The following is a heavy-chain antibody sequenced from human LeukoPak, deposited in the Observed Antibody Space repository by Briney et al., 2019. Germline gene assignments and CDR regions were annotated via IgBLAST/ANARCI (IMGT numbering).Heavy chain of an antibody. CDR3: AKGNYYDSSGHRPPPYAFDI. J-gene: IGHJ3*02. D-gene: IGHD3-22*01. CDR1: GFTFSSYA. Sequence: PGGSLRLSCAASGFTFSSYAMSWVRQAPGKGLEWVSAISGSGGSTYYADSVKGRFTISRDNSKNTLYLQMNSLRAEDTAVYYCAKGNYYDSSGHRPPPYAFDIWGQGTMVTVSS. CDR2: ISGSGGST. V-gene: IGHV3-23*01.